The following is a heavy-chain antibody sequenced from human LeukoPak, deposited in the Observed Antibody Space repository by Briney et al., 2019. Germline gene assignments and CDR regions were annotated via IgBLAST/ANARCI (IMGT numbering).Heavy chain of an antibody. D-gene: IGHD5-12*01. CDR3: ARGSGIVARTYYYYGMDV. V-gene: IGHV3-30*04. Sequence: PGGSLRLSCAASGFTFSSYAMHWVRQAPGKGLEGVAVISYDGSNKYYADSVKGRFTISRDNSKNTLYLQMNSLRAEDTAVYYCARGSGIVARTYYYYGMDVWGQGTTVTVSS. CDR1: GFTFSSYA. CDR2: ISYDGSNK. J-gene: IGHJ6*02.